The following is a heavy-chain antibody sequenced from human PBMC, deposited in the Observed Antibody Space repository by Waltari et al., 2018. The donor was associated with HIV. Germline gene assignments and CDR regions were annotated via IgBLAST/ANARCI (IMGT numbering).Heavy chain of an antibody. Sequence: QVQLVASGGGVVQPGRSLRLSCAASGFPFSNFAMHWVRQAPGKGLEWVAVIWYDGDNKYYADSVKGRFTISRDNSKNTLYLQMNSLRVEDTAVYYCARGGYYYDISGYYHYWGQGTLVTVSS. CDR3: ARGGYYYDISGYYHY. D-gene: IGHD3-22*01. J-gene: IGHJ4*02. CDR1: GFPFSNFA. CDR2: IWYDGDNK. V-gene: IGHV3-33*01.